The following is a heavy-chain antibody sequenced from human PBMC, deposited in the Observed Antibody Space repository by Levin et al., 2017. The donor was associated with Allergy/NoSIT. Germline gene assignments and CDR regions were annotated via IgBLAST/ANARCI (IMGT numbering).Heavy chain of an antibody. V-gene: IGHV4-59*08. J-gene: IGHJ4*02. CDR1: GGSISSYY. CDR2: IYYSGST. Sequence: SETLSLTCTVSGGSISSYYWSWIRQPPGKGLEWIGYIYYSGSTNYNPSLKSRVTISVDTSKNQFSLKLSSVTAADTAVYYCARHGRRAEDVDYWGQGTLVTVSS. CDR3: ARHGRRAEDVDY.